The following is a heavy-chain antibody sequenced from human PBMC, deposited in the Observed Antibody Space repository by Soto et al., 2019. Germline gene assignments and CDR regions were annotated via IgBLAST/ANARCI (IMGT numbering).Heavy chain of an antibody. CDR2: IGGRGDRT. D-gene: IGHD2-21*02. CDR3: AKTGPYCGGDCSRYFYGMDV. CDR1: RFALRRYA. V-gene: IGHV3-23*01. Sequence: LRFSCAASRFALRRYAMAGVRQAPGKGLEGVSGIGGRGDRTFYADYVKGRFTISRDNSRNTLYLQMYGLTAEDTALYYCAKTGPYCGGDCSRYFYGMDVWGQGTTVTVSS. J-gene: IGHJ6*02.